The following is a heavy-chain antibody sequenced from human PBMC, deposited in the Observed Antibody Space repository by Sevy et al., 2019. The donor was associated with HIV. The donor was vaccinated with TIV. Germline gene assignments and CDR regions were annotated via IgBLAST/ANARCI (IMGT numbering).Heavy chain of an antibody. Sequence: ASVKVSCKASGYNFNTYGITWVRQAPGQGLEWVGWIGVNNGKTNYAARLKARISMTAGTSTSTVYMELRTLTSDDTAMYFCARDSYYYDMHSSYRPPDYWGQGPLVTVSS. J-gene: IGHJ4*02. V-gene: IGHV1-18*01. CDR1: GYNFNTYG. D-gene: IGHD3-22*01. CDR2: IGVNNGKT. CDR3: ARDSYYYDMHSSYRPPDY.